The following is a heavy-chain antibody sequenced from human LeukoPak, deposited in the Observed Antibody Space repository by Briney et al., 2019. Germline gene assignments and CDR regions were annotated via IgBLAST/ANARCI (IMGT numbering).Heavy chain of an antibody. J-gene: IGHJ6*03. Sequence: SETLSLTCTVSGGSISSYYWSWIRQPAGKGLEWIGRIYTSGSTNYNPSLKSRVTMSVDTSKNQFSLKLSSVTAADTAVYYCARASKLWFGMAGYYYYMDVWGKGTTVTVSS. V-gene: IGHV4-4*07. CDR1: GGSISSYY. CDR2: IYTSGST. CDR3: ARASKLWFGMAGYYYYMDV. D-gene: IGHD3-10*01.